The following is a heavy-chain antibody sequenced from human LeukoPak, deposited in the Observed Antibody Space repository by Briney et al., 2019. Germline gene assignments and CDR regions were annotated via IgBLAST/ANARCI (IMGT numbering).Heavy chain of an antibody. V-gene: IGHV3-33*08. CDR1: GFTFSSYW. D-gene: IGHD6-19*01. CDR2: IWYDGSNK. J-gene: IGHJ4*02. CDR3: ARDSSGFDY. Sequence: GGSLRLSCAASGFTFSSYWMSWVRQAPGKGLEWVAVIWYDGSNKYYADSVKGRFTISRDNSKNTLYLQMNSLRAEDTAVYYCARDSSGFDYWGQGTLVTVSS.